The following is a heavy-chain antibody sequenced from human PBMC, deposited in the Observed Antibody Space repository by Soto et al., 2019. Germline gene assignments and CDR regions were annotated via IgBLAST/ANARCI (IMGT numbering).Heavy chain of an antibody. CDR3: PRGWGGYFDL. CDR1: GGSISSHY. CDR2: IYYSGST. V-gene: IGHV4-59*11. J-gene: IGHJ2*01. D-gene: IGHD1-26*01. Sequence: QVQLQESGPGLVKPSETLSLTCTVSGGSISSHYWSWIRQPPGKGLEWIGYIYYSGSTNYNPSLKSQVTISVDTSKNQFSLKLSSVTAADTAVYYCPRGWGGYFDLGGRGTLVTVSS.